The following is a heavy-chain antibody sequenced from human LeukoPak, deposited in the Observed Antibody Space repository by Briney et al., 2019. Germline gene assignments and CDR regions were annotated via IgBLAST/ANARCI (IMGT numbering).Heavy chain of an antibody. V-gene: IGHV3-53*01. J-gene: IGHJ6*02. D-gene: IGHD4-17*01. CDR2: IYSGGST. Sequence: GGSLRLSCAASGFTVSSNYMSWVRQAPGKGLEWVSVIYSGGSTYYADSVKGRFTISRDNSKNTLYLQMNSLRAEDTAVYYCARWQGAVTTSNHYYGMDVWGQGTTVTVSS. CDR1: GFTVSSNY. CDR3: ARWQGAVTTSNHYYGMDV.